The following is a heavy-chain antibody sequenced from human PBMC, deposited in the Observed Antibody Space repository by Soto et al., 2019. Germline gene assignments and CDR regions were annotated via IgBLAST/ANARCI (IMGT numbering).Heavy chain of an antibody. CDR3: ARGVLNYYDTKGGSYFDY. V-gene: IGHV5-51*01. J-gene: IGHJ4*02. CDR1: GYSFTSYW. Sequence: GESLKISCKGSGYSFTSYWIGWVRQMPGKGLEWMGIIYPGDSDTRYGPSFQGQVTISVDKSISTAYLQWSSLKASDTAVYYCARGVLNYYDTKGGSYFDYWGQGTLVTVSS. CDR2: IYPGDSDT. D-gene: IGHD3-22*01.